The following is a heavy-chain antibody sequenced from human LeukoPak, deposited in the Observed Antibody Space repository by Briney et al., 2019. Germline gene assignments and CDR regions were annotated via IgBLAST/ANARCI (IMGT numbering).Heavy chain of an antibody. V-gene: IGHV3-23*01. J-gene: IGHJ4*02. D-gene: IGHD3-22*01. CDR3: AKDVAGSYYYDSSGYDTVDY. CDR1: GFTFSSYA. CDR2: ISGSGGST. Sequence: PGGSLRLSCAASGFTFSSYAMSWVRQAPGKGLEWVSAISGSGGSTYYADSVKGRFTISRDNSKNTLYLQMNSLRAEDTAVYYCAKDVAGSYYYDSSGYDTVDYWGQGTLVTVSS.